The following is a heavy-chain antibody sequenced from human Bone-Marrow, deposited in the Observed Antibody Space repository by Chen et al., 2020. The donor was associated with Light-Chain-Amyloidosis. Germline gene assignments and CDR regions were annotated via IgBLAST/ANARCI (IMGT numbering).Heavy chain of an antibody. V-gene: IGHV5-51*01. CDR2: IYPDDSDA. D-gene: IGHD5-12*01. CDR3: ARRRDGYNFDY. J-gene: IGHJ4*02. Sequence: IGWLRPMPGKGLEWMGVIYPDDSDARYSPSFEVPFPLSSAPSRPPEERKGSRRKGSDTAMYYCARRRDGYNFDYWGQGTLVTVSS.